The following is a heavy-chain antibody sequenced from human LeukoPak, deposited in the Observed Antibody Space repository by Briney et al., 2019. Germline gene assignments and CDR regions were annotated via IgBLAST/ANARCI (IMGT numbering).Heavy chain of an antibody. CDR2: INHSGGT. CDR1: GGSFSGYY. D-gene: IGHD3-3*01. V-gene: IGHV4-34*01. Sequence: SETLSLTCAVYGGSFSGYYWSWIRQPPGKGLEWIGEINHSGGTNYNPSLKSRVTISVDTSKNQFSLKLSSVTAADTAVYYCARGGPYYDFWSGYSTFDPWGQGTLVTVSS. J-gene: IGHJ5*02. CDR3: ARGGPYYDFWSGYSTFDP.